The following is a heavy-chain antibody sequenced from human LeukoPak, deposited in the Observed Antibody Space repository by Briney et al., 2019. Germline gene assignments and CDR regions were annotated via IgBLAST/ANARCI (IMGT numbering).Heavy chain of an antibody. CDR3: ARETLLTGTTSG. Sequence: ASVKVSCKASGYTFTGYYMHWVRQAPGQGLEWMGWINPNSGSTNYAQKFQGRVTMTRDTSISTAYMELSRLRSDDTAVYYCARETLLTGTTSGWGQGTLVTVSS. V-gene: IGHV1-2*02. CDR1: GYTFTGYY. D-gene: IGHD1-7*01. CDR2: INPNSGST. J-gene: IGHJ4*02.